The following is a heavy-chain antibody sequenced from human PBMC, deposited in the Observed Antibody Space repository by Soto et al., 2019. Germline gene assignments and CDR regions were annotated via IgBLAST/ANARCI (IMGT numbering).Heavy chain of an antibody. V-gene: IGHV4-30-4*01. Sequence: SETLSLTCTVSGGSINSGTYYWSWIRQSPGKGLEWIGYISYSENTYYNPSLKSRVIISVDTSKNQFSLKLSSVTATDTAVYYCARHSTSSYWYFGLWGRGTLVTVSS. CDR3: ARHSTSSYWYFGL. D-gene: IGHD6-6*01. J-gene: IGHJ2*01. CDR1: GGSINSGTYY. CDR2: ISYSENT.